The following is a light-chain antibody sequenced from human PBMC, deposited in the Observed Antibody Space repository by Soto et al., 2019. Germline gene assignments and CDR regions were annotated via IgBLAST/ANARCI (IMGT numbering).Light chain of an antibody. CDR2: GVS. CDR1: QSLVYSNGKTY. Sequence: DIVMTQTPLSLSVTPGQPASISCKSSQSLVYSNGKTYLYWYLVKPGQPPQLLIYGVSNRFSGVPHRFSGSGSGTDFTLKISRVEAEDVVIYYCMQTVQFRWTFGQGTKVEIK. J-gene: IGKJ1*01. V-gene: IGKV2D-29*01. CDR3: MQTVQFRWT.